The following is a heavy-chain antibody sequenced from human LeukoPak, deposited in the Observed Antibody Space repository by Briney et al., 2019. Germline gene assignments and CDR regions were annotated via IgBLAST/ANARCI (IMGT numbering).Heavy chain of an antibody. J-gene: IGHJ4*02. Sequence: GGSLRLSCAASGFTFSSYAMSWVRQAPGKGLEWVSAISGSGGSTIYYADSVKGRFTISRDNAKNSLYLQMNSLRAEDTAVYYCAREPYDILTGYLRYFDYWGQGTLVTVSS. CDR2: ISGSGGSTI. V-gene: IGHV3-23*01. CDR3: AREPYDILTGYLRYFDY. D-gene: IGHD3-9*01. CDR1: GFTFSSYA.